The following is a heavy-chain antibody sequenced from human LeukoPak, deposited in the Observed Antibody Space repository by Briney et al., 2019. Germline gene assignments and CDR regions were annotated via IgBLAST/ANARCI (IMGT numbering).Heavy chain of an antibody. CDR2: VDPEDGET. J-gene: IGHJ4*02. V-gene: IGHV1-69-2*01. CDR3: ARAGGSNVGQGIF. Sequence: GASVKVSCKASGYTFTDYYMHWVQQAPGKGLEWMGRVDPEDGETIYAEKFQGRVTITADTSTDTAYMELSSLRSEDTAVYYCARAGGSNVGQGIFWGQGTLVTVSS. CDR1: GYTFTDYY. D-gene: IGHD2-15*01.